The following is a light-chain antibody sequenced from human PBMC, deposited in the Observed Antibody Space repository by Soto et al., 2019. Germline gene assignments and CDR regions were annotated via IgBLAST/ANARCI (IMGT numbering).Light chain of an antibody. J-gene: IGLJ1*01. CDR1: SSNIGAGYD. CDR3: QSHDISLDDSYV. Sequence: QSVLTQPPSVSGAPGQRVTISCTGSSSNIGAGYDVHWYQQLPGAAPKLLIYDNNNRPSGVPDRFSGSKSGTSASLAITGLQAEDEADYYCQSHDISLDDSYVFGTGTNVTVL. V-gene: IGLV1-40*01. CDR2: DNN.